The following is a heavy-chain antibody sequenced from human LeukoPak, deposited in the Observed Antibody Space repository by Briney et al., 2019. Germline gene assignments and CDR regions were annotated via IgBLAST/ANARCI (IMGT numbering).Heavy chain of an antibody. CDR1: GFTFSSYA. V-gene: IGHV3-30-3*01. CDR2: ISYDGSNK. J-gene: IGHJ6*02. Sequence: GGSLRLSCAASGFTFSSYAMHWVRQAPGKGLEWVAVISYDGSNKYYADSVKGRFTISRDNSKNTLYLQLSSLRAEDTAVYYCAKALWFGEFVAGTVYYHYGMDVWGQGTTVTVSS. CDR3: AKALWFGEFVAGTVYYHYGMDV. D-gene: IGHD3-10*01.